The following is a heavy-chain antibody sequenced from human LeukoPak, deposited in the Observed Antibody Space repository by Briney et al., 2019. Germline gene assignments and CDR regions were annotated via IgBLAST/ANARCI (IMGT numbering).Heavy chain of an antibody. CDR2: TSGSGANT. V-gene: IGHV3-23*01. J-gene: IGHJ4*02. CDR3: AKEYSGYDFDY. Sequence: GGSLKLSCAASGFTLRSYDMSWVRQAPGKGLEWVAATSGSGANTYYADSVKGRFTISRDNSQNTLYLQMDSLRAEDTAVYYCAKEYSGYDFDYWGQGTLVTVSS. D-gene: IGHD5-12*01. CDR1: GFTLRSYD.